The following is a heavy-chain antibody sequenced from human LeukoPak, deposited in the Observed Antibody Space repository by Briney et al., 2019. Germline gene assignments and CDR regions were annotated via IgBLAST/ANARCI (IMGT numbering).Heavy chain of an antibody. CDR3: ARATSGWYYFDY. D-gene: IGHD6-19*01. Sequence: GGSLRLSCAASGFSFSSFSMNWVRQAPGKGLEWVSYISGGSSFTYYVDSVKGRFTISRDNAKNSLYLQMNSLRAEDTAVYYCARATSGWYYFDYWGQGTLVTVSS. V-gene: IGHV3-21*01. CDR1: GFSFSSFS. CDR2: ISGGSSFT. J-gene: IGHJ4*02.